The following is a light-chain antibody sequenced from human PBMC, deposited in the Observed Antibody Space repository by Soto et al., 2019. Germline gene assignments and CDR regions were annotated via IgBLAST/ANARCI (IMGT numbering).Light chain of an antibody. J-gene: IGLJ3*02. CDR1: SSNIGAAYD. CDR2: GNN. Sequence: QPVLTQPPSVSGAPGQKVTISCTRSSSNIGAAYDVHWYQHLPGTAPKLLIYGNNNRPSGVPDRFSGSKSGTSASLAITGLQAEDEADYYCQSYDSSLSGWVFGGGTKVTV. CDR3: QSYDSSLSGWV. V-gene: IGLV1-40*01.